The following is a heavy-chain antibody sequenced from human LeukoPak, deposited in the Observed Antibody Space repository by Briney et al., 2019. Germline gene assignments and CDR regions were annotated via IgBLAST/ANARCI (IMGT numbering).Heavy chain of an antibody. CDR3: ARGRAVYDSSGLDV. J-gene: IGHJ6*04. V-gene: IGHV3-7*01. D-gene: IGHD3-22*01. CDR2: IKQDGSEK. CDR1: GFTFSSYW. Sequence: GGSLRLSCAASGFTFSSYWMSWVRQAPGEGLEWVANIKQDGSEKYYVDSVKGRFTISRDNAKNSLYLQMNSLRAEDTAVYYCARGRAVYDSSGLDVWGKGTTVTVSS.